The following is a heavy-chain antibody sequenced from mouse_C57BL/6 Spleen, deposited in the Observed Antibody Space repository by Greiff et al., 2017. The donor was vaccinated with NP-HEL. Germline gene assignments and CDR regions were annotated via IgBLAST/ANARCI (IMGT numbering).Heavy chain of an antibody. CDR1: GYTFTSYW. J-gene: IGHJ2*01. CDR3: AHGNYVDY. CDR2: IDPSDSYT. D-gene: IGHD2-1*01. Sequence: QVQLQQSGAELVRPGTSVKLSCKASGYTFTSYWMHWVKQRPGQGLEWIGVIDPSDSYTNYNQKFKGKATLTVDTSSSTAYMQLSSLTSEDSAVYYCAHGNYVDYWGQGTTLTVSS. V-gene: IGHV1-59*01.